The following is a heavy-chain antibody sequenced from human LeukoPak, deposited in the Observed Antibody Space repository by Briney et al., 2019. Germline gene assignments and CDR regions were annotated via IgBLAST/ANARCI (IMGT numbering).Heavy chain of an antibody. CDR2: IYYSGST. CDR3: ARDRYYDFWSGYLLEESPGNY. J-gene: IGHJ4*02. Sequence: SETLSLTCTVSGGSISSYYWSWIRQPPGKGLEWIGYIYYSGSTNYNPSLKSRVTISVDTSKNQFSLKLSSVTAADTAVYYCARDRYYDFWSGYLLEESPGNYWGQGTLVTVSS. CDR1: GGSISSYY. D-gene: IGHD3-3*01. V-gene: IGHV4-59*01.